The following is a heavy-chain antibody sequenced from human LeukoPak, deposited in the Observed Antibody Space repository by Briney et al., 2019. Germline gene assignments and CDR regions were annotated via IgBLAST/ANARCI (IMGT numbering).Heavy chain of an antibody. CDR1: GYTLSELS. J-gene: IGHJ4*02. CDR2: FDPEDGET. Sequence: ASVKVSCKVSGYTLSELSMHWVRQAPGKGLEWLGGFDPEDGETIYAQKFQGRVTMTEDTSTDTAYMQLSSLRSEDTAVYYCATAGRVTNFEVPPYDFAYWGQGTLVTVSS. D-gene: IGHD3-9*01. CDR3: ATAGRVTNFEVPPYDFAY. V-gene: IGHV1-24*01.